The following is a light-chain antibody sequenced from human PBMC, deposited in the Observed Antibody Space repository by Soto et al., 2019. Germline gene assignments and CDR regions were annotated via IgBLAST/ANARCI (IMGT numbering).Light chain of an antibody. J-gene: IGKJ5*01. CDR2: AAS. V-gene: IGKV1-39*01. Sequence: DIQMTQSPSSLSASVGDRVTITCRASESISRHLNWYQQKPGKAPNLLIYAASTLQNGVPSRFSGSGSGTDFTLTISSLQPEDFATYYCQQSYSTLSISFGQGTRLEIK. CDR3: QQSYSTLSIS. CDR1: ESISRH.